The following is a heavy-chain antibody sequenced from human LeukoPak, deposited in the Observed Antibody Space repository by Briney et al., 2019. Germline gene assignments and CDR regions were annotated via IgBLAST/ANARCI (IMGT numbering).Heavy chain of an antibody. J-gene: IGHJ4*02. D-gene: IGHD5-24*01. CDR3: ARLGYNNFDY. Sequence: PAGSLRLSCAASGFTFSDYYMSWIRQAPGKGLEWVSYISSGGGTIDYADSVKGRFTISRDDAKNSLYLQMNSLGAEDTAFYYCARLGYNNFDYWGQGTLVTVSS. V-gene: IGHV3-11*01. CDR2: ISSGGGTI. CDR1: GFTFSDYY.